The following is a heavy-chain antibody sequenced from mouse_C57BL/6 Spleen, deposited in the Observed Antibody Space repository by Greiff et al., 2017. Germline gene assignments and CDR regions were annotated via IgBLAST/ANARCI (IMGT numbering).Heavy chain of an antibody. CDR2: IDPSDSYT. CDR3: ARSYSNYRYFDV. D-gene: IGHD2-5*01. V-gene: IGHV1-69*01. CDR1: GYTFTSYW. Sequence: VQLQQSGAELVMPGASVKLSCKASGYTFTSYWMHWVKQRPGQGLEWIGEIDPSDSYTNYNQKFKGKSTLTVEKSSSTAYMQLSSLTYKDSAVYYRARSYSNYRYFDVWGTGTTVTVSS. J-gene: IGHJ1*03.